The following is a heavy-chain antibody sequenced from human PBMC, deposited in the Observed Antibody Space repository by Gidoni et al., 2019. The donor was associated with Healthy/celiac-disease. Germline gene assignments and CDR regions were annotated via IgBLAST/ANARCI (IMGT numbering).Heavy chain of an antibody. CDR2: IRSKAYGGTT. CDR3: TRRMEYSNSGVRDY. D-gene: IGHD4-4*01. J-gene: IGHJ4*02. Sequence: EVQLVASGGGLLQPGRSLSLSCTASGFTFGDCAMSWFRPAPGTGLEWVGFIRSKAYGGTTEYAAAVKGRFTIARDDSKSIAYRKMNSLKTEDTAVYYWTRRMEYSNSGVRDYWGQGTLVTVSS. CDR1: GFTFGDCA. V-gene: IGHV3-49*03.